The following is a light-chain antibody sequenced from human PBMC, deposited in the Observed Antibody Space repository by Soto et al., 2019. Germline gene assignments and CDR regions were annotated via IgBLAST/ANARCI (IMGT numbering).Light chain of an antibody. J-gene: IGKJ1*01. Sequence: AIQMTQSPSSLSEFVGDRVTITCRASQDIRTDLGWYHQKPGKAPKLLIYAASKLQCGVPSRFSGSGSGTDFTLTISSLQPEDFATYYCLQDYIYPWTFGQGTKVEIK. CDR3: LQDYIYPWT. CDR2: AAS. V-gene: IGKV1-6*01. CDR1: QDIRTD.